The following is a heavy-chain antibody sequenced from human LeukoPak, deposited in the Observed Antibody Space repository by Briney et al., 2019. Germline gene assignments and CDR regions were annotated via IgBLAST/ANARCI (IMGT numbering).Heavy chain of an antibody. D-gene: IGHD4-11*01. J-gene: IGHJ4*02. CDR1: GFTFSSYW. CDR2: INSDGSST. Sequence: PGGSLRLSCAASGFTFSSYWMHWVRQAPGKGLVWVSRINSDGSSTSYADSVKGRFTISRDNSKNTLFLQMNSLRAEDTAVYYCAKVGLTVTTILDYFDYWGQGTLVTVSS. CDR3: AKVGLTVTTILDYFDY. V-gene: IGHV3-74*01.